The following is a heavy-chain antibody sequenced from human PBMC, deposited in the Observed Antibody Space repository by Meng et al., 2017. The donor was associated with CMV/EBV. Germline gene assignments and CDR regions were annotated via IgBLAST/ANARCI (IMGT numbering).Heavy chain of an antibody. D-gene: IGHD6-6*01. CDR3: ASSSSYRRYYGMDV. CDR1: GYTFTSYG. Sequence: ASVKVSCKASGYTFTSYGISWVRQAPGQGLEWMGWISAYNGNTNYSQKLQGRVTMTTDTSTSTAYMELRSLRSDDTAMYYCASSSSYRRYYGMDVWGQGTTVTVSS. CDR2: ISAYNGNT. V-gene: IGHV1-18*01. J-gene: IGHJ6*02.